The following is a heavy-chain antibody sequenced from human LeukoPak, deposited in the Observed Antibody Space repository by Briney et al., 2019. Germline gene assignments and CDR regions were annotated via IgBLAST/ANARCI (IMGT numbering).Heavy chain of an antibody. Sequence: SETLSLTCTVSGGSISSSYYWGWIRPPPGKGLEWIGSIYYSGSTYYNPSLKSRVTISVDTSKNQFSLKLSSVTAADTAVYYCARDADYGGGFDYWGQGTLVTVSS. J-gene: IGHJ4*02. D-gene: IGHD4-23*01. V-gene: IGHV4-39*07. CDR2: IYYSGST. CDR3: ARDADYGGGFDY. CDR1: GGSISSSYY.